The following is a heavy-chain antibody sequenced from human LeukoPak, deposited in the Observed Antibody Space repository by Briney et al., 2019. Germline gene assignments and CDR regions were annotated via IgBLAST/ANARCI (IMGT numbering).Heavy chain of an antibody. CDR1: GGSISSYY. Sequence: SETLPLTCTVSGGSISSYYWSWIRQPPGKGLEWIGYIYYSGSTNYNPSLKSRVTISVDTSKNQFSLQLNSVTPEDTAVYYCAREYTGYSSGWCDYWGQGTLVTVSS. J-gene: IGHJ4*02. CDR2: IYYSGST. V-gene: IGHV4-59*12. CDR3: AREYTGYSSGWCDY. D-gene: IGHD6-19*01.